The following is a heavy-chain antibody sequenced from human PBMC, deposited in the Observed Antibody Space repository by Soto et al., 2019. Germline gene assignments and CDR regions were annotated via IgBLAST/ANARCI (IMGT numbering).Heavy chain of an antibody. CDR1: GASINSGGYY. CDR3: ARVWYDYVWGSSRDAFDI. D-gene: IGHD3-16*01. CDR2: IYFSGST. Sequence: SETLSLTCTVSGASINSGGYYWSWIRQLPGKGLEWIGYIYFSGSTYYNPSLESRVTISVGTSKNQFSLKLSSVTAADTAVYYCARVWYDYVWGSSRDAFDIWGQGTMVTVSS. V-gene: IGHV4-31*03. J-gene: IGHJ3*02.